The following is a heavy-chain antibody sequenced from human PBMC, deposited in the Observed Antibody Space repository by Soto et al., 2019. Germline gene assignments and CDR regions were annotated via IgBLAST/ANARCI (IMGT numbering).Heavy chain of an antibody. D-gene: IGHD3-16*02. CDR3: ARHVEDYVWGSYRYIDY. J-gene: IGHJ4*02. CDR1: GYSFTTYW. CDR2: IYPGDSDT. V-gene: IGHV5-51*01. Sequence: PGESLKISCQGSGYSFTTYWIGWVRQMPGKGLEWMGIIYPGDSDTRYSPSFQGQITISADKSISTAYLQWSSLKASDTAIYYCARHVEDYVWGSYRYIDYWGQGTLVTVSS.